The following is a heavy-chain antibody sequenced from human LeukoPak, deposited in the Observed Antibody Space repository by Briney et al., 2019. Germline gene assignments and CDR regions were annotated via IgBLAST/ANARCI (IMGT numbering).Heavy chain of an antibody. CDR2: INAGNGNT. V-gene: IGHV1-3*01. CDR1: GYTFTSYA. Sequence: ASVKVSCKASGYTFTSYAMHWVRQAPGQRLEWMGWINAGNGNTKYSQKFQGRVTMTRDTSISTAYMELSRLRSDDTAVYYCARDRDYGDPLTNWGQGTLVTVSS. CDR3: ARDRDYGDPLTN. J-gene: IGHJ4*02. D-gene: IGHD4-17*01.